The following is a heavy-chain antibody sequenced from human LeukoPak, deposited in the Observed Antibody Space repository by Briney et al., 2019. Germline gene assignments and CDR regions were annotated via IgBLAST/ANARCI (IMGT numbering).Heavy chain of an antibody. CDR3: AREGVGIALDY. J-gene: IGHJ4*02. CDR1: GGTFSSYA. V-gene: IGHV1-46*01. D-gene: IGHD1-14*01. CDR2: INPSGGST. Sequence: GASVKVSCKASGGTFSSYAISWVRQAPGQGLEWMGIINPSGGSTSYAQKFQGRVTMTRDTSTSTVYMELSSLRSEDTAVYYCAREGVGIALDYWGQGTLVTVSS.